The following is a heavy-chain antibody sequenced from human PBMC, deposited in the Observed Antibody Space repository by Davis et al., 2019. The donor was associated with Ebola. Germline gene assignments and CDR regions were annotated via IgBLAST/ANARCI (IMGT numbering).Heavy chain of an antibody. CDR2: IFYSGSS. D-gene: IGHD6-25*01. CDR1: GGSFTDYY. J-gene: IGHJ6*02. CDR3: ARDSSGSPYSGLDV. Sequence: MPSETLSLTCAVYGGSFTDYYWSWIRQSPGKGLEWIGNIFYSGSSSYSWSTNYHSSLKSRIFISVDTSKNQFSLKLNSVTAADTAVYYCARDSSGSPYSGLDVWGQGTTVTVSS. V-gene: IGHV4-59*12.